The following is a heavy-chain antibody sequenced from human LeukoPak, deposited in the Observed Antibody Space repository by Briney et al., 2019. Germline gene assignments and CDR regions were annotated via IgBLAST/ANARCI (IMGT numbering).Heavy chain of an antibody. CDR3: ARDAAPRYSSSPSNFDY. CDR2: ISSSSSYI. V-gene: IGHV3-21*01. CDR1: GFTFSSYS. J-gene: IGHJ4*02. D-gene: IGHD6-6*01. Sequence: GGSLRLSCAASGFTFSSYSMNWVRQAPGKGLEWVSSISSSSSYIYYADSVKGRFTISRDNAKNSLYLQMNSLRVEDTAVYYCARDAAPRYSSSPSNFDYWGQGTLVTVSS.